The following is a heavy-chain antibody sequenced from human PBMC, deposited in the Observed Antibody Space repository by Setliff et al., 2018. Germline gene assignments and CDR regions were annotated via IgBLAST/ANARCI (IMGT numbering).Heavy chain of an antibody. Sequence: PSETLSLTCAVSGGSFSGYYWSWIRQPPGKGLEWIGEINHSGSTNYNPSLKSRVTISVDTSKNQFSLKLSSVTAADTAVYYCARRRAAGTRWFDPWGQGTLVTV. J-gene: IGHJ5*02. CDR1: GGSFSGYY. D-gene: IGHD6-13*01. V-gene: IGHV4-34*01. CDR3: ARRRAAGTRWFDP. CDR2: INHSGST.